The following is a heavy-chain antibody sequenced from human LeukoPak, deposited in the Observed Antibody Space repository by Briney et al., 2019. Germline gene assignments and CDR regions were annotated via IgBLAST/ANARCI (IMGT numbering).Heavy chain of an antibody. J-gene: IGHJ3*02. CDR3: ARYFEGGEAEDVFDS. D-gene: IGHD2-21*01. CDR2: LYSGGTT. V-gene: IGHV3-53*01. CDR1: GFTVSSNY. Sequence: GGSLRLSCAASGFTVSSNYMSWVRQAPGKGQEGVSVLYSGGTTYYADSVKGRFTISRDNSKNPLYLQMNNLRAEDTAAYYCARYFEGGEAEDVFDSWGRGTMASVSS.